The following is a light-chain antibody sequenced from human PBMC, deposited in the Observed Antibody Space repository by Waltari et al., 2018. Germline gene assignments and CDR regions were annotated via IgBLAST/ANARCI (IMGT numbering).Light chain of an antibody. CDR3: QQSYSTPRLT. J-gene: IGKJ4*01. Sequence: DIQMTQSPSYLSASVGDRVTTTCRASQSISSYLNWYQQKPGKAPKLLIYAASSLQSGVPSRFTGSRSGTDFTLSISSLQPEDFATYYCQQSYSTPRLTFGGGTKVEIK. CDR1: QSISSY. CDR2: AAS. V-gene: IGKV1-39*01.